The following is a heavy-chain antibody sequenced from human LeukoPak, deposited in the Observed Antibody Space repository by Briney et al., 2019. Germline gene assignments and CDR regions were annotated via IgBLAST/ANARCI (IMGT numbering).Heavy chain of an antibody. CDR2: IYHSGST. CDR3: ARIMGRGYCSSTSCRGDWFDP. CDR1: GGSISSSNW. V-gene: IGHV4-4*02. D-gene: IGHD2-2*01. Sequence: PSGTLSLTCAVSGGSISSSNWWSWVRQPPGKGLEWIGEIYHSGSTNYNPSLKSRVTISVDKYKNQFSLKLSSVTAADTAVYYCARIMGRGYCSSTSCRGDWFDPWGQGTLVTVSS. J-gene: IGHJ5*02.